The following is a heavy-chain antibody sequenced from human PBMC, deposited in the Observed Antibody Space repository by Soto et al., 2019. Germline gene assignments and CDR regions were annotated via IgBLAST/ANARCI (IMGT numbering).Heavy chain of an antibody. CDR2: ISYDGSNK. V-gene: IGHV3-30-3*01. Sequence: HPGGPLRLSCAASGFTFSSYAMHWVRQGPGKGLEWVAVISYDGSNKYYAESVKGRFTISRDNSKNTLYLQMNSLRAEDTAVYYCARDRITGTTQYKYAMDVWGQGTTVTVSS. CDR3: ARDRITGTTQYKYAMDV. CDR1: GFTFSSYA. D-gene: IGHD1-7*01. J-gene: IGHJ6*02.